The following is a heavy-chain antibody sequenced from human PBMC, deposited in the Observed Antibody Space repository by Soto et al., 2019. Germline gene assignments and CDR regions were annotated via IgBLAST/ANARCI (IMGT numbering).Heavy chain of an antibody. J-gene: IGHJ6*02. CDR1: GFMFSNHG. V-gene: IGHV3-30*03. CDR2: ISYDGSNK. D-gene: IGHD6-13*01. Sequence: PGGSLRLSCAASGFMFSNHGMHWVRQAPGKGLEWVAVISYDGSNKYYADSVKGRFTISRDNSKNTLYLQMNSLRAEDTAVYYCAILGAAAGRSYYYYGMDVWGQGTTVTVSS. CDR3: AILGAAAGRSYYYYGMDV.